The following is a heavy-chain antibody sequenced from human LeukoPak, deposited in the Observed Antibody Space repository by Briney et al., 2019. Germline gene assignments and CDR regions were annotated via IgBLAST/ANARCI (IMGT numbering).Heavy chain of an antibody. CDR1: GDSISSGDYY. CDR2: IYYSGNT. CDR3: ARGHDYFDY. V-gene: IGHV4-30-4*08. Sequence: PSETLSLTCTVYGDSISSGDYYWSWIRQPPGKGLEWIGYIYYSGNTYYNPSLQSRVTISVDTSKNQFSLNVSSVTAADTAVFYCARGHDYFDYWGQGTLVTVSS. J-gene: IGHJ4*02.